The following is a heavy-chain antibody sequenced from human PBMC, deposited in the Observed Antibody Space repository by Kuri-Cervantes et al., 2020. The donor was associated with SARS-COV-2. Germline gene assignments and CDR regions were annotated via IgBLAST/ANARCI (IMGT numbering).Heavy chain of an antibody. D-gene: IGHD2-2*01. CDR2: IRYDGSNK. CDR1: GFLFSASA. CDR3: ASQLLLGRFDY. V-gene: IGHV3-30*02. J-gene: IGHJ4*02. Sequence: GESLKISCEVSGFLFSASAIHWVRQAPGKGLEWVAFIRYDGSNKYYADSVKGRFTISRDNSKNTLYLQMNSLRAEDTAVYYCASQLLLGRFDYWGQGTLVTVSS.